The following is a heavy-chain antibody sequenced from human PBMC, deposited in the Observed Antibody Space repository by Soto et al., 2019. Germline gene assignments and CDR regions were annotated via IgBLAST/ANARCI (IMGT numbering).Heavy chain of an antibody. V-gene: IGHV3-74*03. CDR3: VRDYDSSGFNSGH. CDR2: IGSDGRPT. CDR1: GFPFSSYW. D-gene: IGHD3-22*01. J-gene: IGHJ1*01. Sequence: LRLSCVASGFPFSSYWMHWIRQVPGKGLMWVSQIGSDGRPTTYADSVKGRFTISRDNARNTLYLQMNSLRADDTAMYYCVRDYDSSGFNSGHWGQGXLVTVSS.